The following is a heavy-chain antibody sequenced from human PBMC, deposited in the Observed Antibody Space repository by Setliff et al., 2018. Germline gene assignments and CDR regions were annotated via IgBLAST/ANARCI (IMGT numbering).Heavy chain of an antibody. Sequence: SETLSLTCAVSGYSISSGYYWGWIRQPPGKGLEWIGIIYHSGSTYYNPSLKSRVTISVDKSKNQFSLKLSSVTAADTAVYYCARVPRFTDTRNAFDIWGQETMVTVSS. CDR3: ARVPRFTDTRNAFDI. CDR1: GYSISSGYY. J-gene: IGHJ3*02. D-gene: IGHD5-18*01. CDR2: IYHSGST. V-gene: IGHV4-38-2*01.